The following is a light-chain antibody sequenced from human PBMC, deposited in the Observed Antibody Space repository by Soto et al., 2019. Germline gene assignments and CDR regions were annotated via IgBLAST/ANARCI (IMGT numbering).Light chain of an antibody. CDR2: GAS. CDR3: HQNNKGPRT. CDR1: QSVSSK. Sequence: EIVMAQSPATLSVSPGERATLSCTASQSVSSKLAWYQQKAGQAPRLLIYGASTRATGIPVRFSGSGSGTEFTLNISSLKSEDFAVYHCHQNNKGPRTFGEGTKV. J-gene: IGKJ1*01. V-gene: IGKV3-15*01.